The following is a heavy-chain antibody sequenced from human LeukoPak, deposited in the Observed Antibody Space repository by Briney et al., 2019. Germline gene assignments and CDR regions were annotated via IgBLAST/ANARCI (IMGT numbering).Heavy chain of an antibody. J-gene: IGHJ4*02. Sequence: SETLSLTCAVYGGSFSGYYWSWIRQPPGKGLEWIGYIYYSGSTNYNPFLKSRVTISVDTSKNQFSLKLSSVTAADTAVYYCARLYSSSWYVRYFDYWGQGTLVTVSS. D-gene: IGHD6-13*01. CDR1: GGSFSGYY. CDR2: IYYSGST. V-gene: IGHV4-59*08. CDR3: ARLYSSSWYVRYFDY.